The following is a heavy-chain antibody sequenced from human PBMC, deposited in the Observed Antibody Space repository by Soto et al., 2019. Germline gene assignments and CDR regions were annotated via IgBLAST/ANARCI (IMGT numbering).Heavy chain of an antibody. Sequence: ASVKVSCKASGYTFTAYHVHWVRQAPGQGLEWMGWINPNSGVTNYEQRFQGRVTMTRDTSISTAYMELSSLRSDDTAVYFCARDPYYYDRSDYRRHLDYWGQGTLVTVSS. J-gene: IGHJ4*02. V-gene: IGHV1-2*02. CDR1: GYTFTAYH. D-gene: IGHD3-22*01. CDR2: INPNSGVT. CDR3: ARDPYYYDRSDYRRHLDY.